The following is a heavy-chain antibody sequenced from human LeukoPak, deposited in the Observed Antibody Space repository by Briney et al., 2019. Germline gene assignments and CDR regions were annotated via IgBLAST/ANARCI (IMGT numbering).Heavy chain of an antibody. CDR2: IYHSGST. J-gene: IGHJ4*02. CDR1: GGSISSGGYS. CDR3: ARGGCSSTSCRNVGTNAFDY. D-gene: IGHD2-2*01. Sequence: SETLSLTCAVSGGSISSGGYSWSWLRQPPGKGLEWIGYIYHSGSTYYNPSLKSRVTISVNRSKNQFSLKLSSVTAADTAVYYCARGGCSSTSCRNVGTNAFDYWGQGTLVTVSS. V-gene: IGHV4-30-2*01.